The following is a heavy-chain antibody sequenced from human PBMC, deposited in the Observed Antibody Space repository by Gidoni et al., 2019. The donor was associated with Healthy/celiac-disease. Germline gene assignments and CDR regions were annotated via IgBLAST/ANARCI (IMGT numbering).Heavy chain of an antibody. CDR1: GGSLSGYY. D-gene: IGHD3-3*01. V-gene: IGHV4-34*01. CDR3: ARGRSLRFLEWYVRWFDP. CDR2: INHSGST. Sequence: QVQLQQWGAGLLKPSETLSLTCAVYGGSLSGYYWSWIRQPPGKGLEWIGEINHSGSTNYNPYLKSRVTISVDTSKNQFSLKLSSVTAADTAVYYCARGRSLRFLEWYVRWFDPWGQGTLVTVSS. J-gene: IGHJ5*02.